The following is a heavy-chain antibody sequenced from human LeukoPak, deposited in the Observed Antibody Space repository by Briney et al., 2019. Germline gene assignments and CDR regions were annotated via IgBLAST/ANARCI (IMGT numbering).Heavy chain of an antibody. CDR1: GGSFSGYY. Sequence: ASETLSLTCAVYGGSFSGYYWSWIRQPQGKGLEWIGEINHSGSTNYNPSLKSRVTISVDTSKNQFSLKLSSVTAADTAVYYCAREGLTWNDVRNWFDPWGQGTLVTVSS. CDR2: INHSGST. J-gene: IGHJ5*02. CDR3: AREGLTWNDVRNWFDP. D-gene: IGHD1-1*01. V-gene: IGHV4-34*01.